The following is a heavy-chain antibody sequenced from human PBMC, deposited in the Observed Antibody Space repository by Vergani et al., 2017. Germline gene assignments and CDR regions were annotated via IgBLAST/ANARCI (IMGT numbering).Heavy chain of an antibody. CDR1: GYTFTGHY. V-gene: IGHV1-69-2*01. Sequence: EVQLVQSGAEVKKPGATMKISCKVSGYTFTGHYMHWVKQAPGKGLEWMGLVDPEDGETMYAEKFKGGVTIAADTSTDTAHLELSSLRSEDTSVYYCARPQTLASGGMEVWGQGTTVIVSS. J-gene: IGHJ6*02. D-gene: IGHD3-10*01. CDR2: VDPEDGET. CDR3: ARPQTLASGGMEV.